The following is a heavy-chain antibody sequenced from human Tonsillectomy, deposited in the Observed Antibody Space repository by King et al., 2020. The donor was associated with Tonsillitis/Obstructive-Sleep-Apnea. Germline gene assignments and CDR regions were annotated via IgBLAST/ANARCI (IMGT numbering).Heavy chain of an antibody. J-gene: IGHJ4*02. D-gene: IGHD3-22*01. Sequence: QLVQSGAEVKKPGASVKVSCKASGYTFTNYGISWVRQAPGQGLEWMAWISAHNGHTNYAQKLQGRVTMTTDTSTSTAYMELRSLRSDDTAVYYCARDDMSHYYDSSGYYTFNYWGQGTLVTVSA. CDR1: GYTFTNYG. CDR2: ISAHNGHT. CDR3: ARDDMSHYYDSSGYYTFNY. V-gene: IGHV1-18*01.